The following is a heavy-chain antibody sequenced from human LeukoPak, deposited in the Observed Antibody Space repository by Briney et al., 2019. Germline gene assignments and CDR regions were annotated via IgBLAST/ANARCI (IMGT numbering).Heavy chain of an antibody. Sequence: GGSLRLSCAASGFTFSSYWMSWVRQAPGKGLEWVANIKHDGSEAYYVASVKGRFTISKDNAKNSLYLQMNSLRTEDTALYYCVKGRGGYVKYKTFDYWGQGTPVTVSS. CDR1: GFTFSSYW. CDR3: VKGRGGYVKYKTFDY. D-gene: IGHD5-12*01. CDR2: IKHDGSEA. J-gene: IGHJ4*02. V-gene: IGHV3-7*01.